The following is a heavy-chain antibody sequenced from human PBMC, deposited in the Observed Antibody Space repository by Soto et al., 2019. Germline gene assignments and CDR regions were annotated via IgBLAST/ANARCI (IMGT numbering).Heavy chain of an antibody. J-gene: IGHJ6*02. Sequence: QVQLVQSGAEVKKPGASVKVSCKASGYTFTDYYLHWVRQAPGQGLEWMGWINPKSGATHYSQKFQGWVTVTRDTSISTANMEVSRLTSDDTAVYYCARESSGYGGYYYYGMDVWCQGTTVTVSS. D-gene: IGHD3-22*01. CDR1: GYTFTDYY. V-gene: IGHV1-2*04. CDR2: INPKSGAT. CDR3: ARESSGYGGYYYYGMDV.